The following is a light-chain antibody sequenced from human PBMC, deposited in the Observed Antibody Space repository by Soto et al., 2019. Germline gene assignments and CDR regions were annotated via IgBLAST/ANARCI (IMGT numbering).Light chain of an antibody. CDR1: QGISSY. CDR3: QQLNSYHRT. Sequence: DIQLTQSPSFLSASVGDRVTITCRASQGISSYLAWYQQKPGKAPKLLIYEASTLQSGVPSRFSGSGSGTEFTLTISSLQPEDFATYHCQQLNSYHRTFGGGTKVEIK. J-gene: IGKJ4*01. CDR2: EAS. V-gene: IGKV1-9*01.